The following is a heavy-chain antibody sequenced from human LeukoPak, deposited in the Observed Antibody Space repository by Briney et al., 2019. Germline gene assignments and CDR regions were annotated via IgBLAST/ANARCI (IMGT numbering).Heavy chain of an antibody. J-gene: IGHJ4*02. D-gene: IGHD2-15*01. Sequence: PGGSVRLSCSASGFHFRNYAVTWVRQTPGKGLVWVSSVSGCSGHIYYADSLMGRFTISRDNSKNTLYLQMNSLRVEDTAVYYCAKDRGRTWVQVANWGQGTLVTVSS. V-gene: IGHV3-23*01. CDR2: VSGCSGHI. CDR3: AKDRGRTWVQVAN. CDR1: GFHFRNYA.